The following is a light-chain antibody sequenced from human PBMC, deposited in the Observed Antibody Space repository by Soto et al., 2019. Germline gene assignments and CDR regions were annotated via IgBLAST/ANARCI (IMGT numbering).Light chain of an antibody. CDR2: AAS. J-gene: IGKJ1*01. CDR1: QTINNY. V-gene: IGKV1-39*01. CDR3: QHSFTIPWT. Sequence: DIQMTQSPSSLSASVGDRVTITCRASQTINNYLNWYQQKPGKAPKLLIYAASSLQSGVPSRFSGSGSGTDFTLTISSLQPENSATYYCQHSFTIPWTFGQGTKVEVK.